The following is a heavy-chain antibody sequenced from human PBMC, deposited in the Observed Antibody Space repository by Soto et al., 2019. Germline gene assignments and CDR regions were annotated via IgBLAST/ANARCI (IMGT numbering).Heavy chain of an antibody. J-gene: IGHJ6*02. V-gene: IGHV3-48*02. CDR3: ARDGGGESSGSTHYYYYGMDV. CDR1: GFTFSTYS. CDR2: ISSSSSPI. Sequence: EVQLVESGGGLVQPGGSLRLSCAASGFTFSTYSVNWVRQAPGKGLEWVSYISSSSSPIYYADSVKGRFTISRDNAKNSVYLQMNSLRDEDTAVYYCARDGGGESSGSTHYYYYGMDVWGRGTPVTGSS. D-gene: IGHD3-22*01.